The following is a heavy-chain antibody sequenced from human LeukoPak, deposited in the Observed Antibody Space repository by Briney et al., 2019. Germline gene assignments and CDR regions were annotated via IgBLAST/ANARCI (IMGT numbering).Heavy chain of an antibody. J-gene: IGHJ5*02. D-gene: IGHD3-10*01. V-gene: IGHV4-39*07. Sequence: SETLSLTCTVSGGSISSSSYYWGWIRQPPGKGLEWIGSIYYSGSTYYNPSLKSRVTISVDTSKNQFSLKLSSVTAADTAVYYCARSSDERNWFDPWGQGTLVTVSS. CDR2: IYYSGST. CDR1: GGSISSSSYY. CDR3: ARSSDERNWFDP.